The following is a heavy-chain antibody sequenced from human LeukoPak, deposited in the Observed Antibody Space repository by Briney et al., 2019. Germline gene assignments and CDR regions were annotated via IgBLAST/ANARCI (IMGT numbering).Heavy chain of an antibody. Sequence: PSETLSLTCTVSGGSISSYYWSWIRQPPGKGLEWIGEINHSGSTNYNPSLKSRVTISVDTSKNQFSLKLSSVTAADTAVYYCARKQDDYWGQGTLVTVSS. V-gene: IGHV4-34*01. J-gene: IGHJ4*02. CDR1: GGSISSYY. CDR3: ARKQDDY. CDR2: INHSGST.